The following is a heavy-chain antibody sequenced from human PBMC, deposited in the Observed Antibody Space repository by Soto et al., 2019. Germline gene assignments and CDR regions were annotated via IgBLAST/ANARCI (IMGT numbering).Heavy chain of an antibody. CDR1: GDSVSSNSAA. CDR2: TYYRSKWYN. Sequence: SQTLSLTCAISGDSVSSNSAAWNWIRQSPSRGLEWLGRTYYRSKWYNDYAVSVKSRITINPDTSKNQFSLQLNSVTPEDTAVYYCARGASIVVVPAVMYPWFDPWGQGTLVTVSS. J-gene: IGHJ5*02. CDR3: ARGASIVVVPAVMYPWFDP. D-gene: IGHD2-2*01. V-gene: IGHV6-1*01.